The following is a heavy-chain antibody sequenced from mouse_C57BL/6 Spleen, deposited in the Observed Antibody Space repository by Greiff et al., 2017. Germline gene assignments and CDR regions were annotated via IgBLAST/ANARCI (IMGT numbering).Heavy chain of an antibody. V-gene: IGHV1-15*01. Sequence: QVQLKESGAELVRPGASVTLSCKASGYTFTDYEMHWVKQTPVHGLEWIGAIDPETGGTAYNQKFKGKAILTADKSSSTAYMALRSLTSEDAAVYYGTREEGYCDYWGQGTTLTVAS. CDR1: GYTFTDYE. CDR3: TREEGYCDY. CDR2: IDPETGGT. J-gene: IGHJ2*01.